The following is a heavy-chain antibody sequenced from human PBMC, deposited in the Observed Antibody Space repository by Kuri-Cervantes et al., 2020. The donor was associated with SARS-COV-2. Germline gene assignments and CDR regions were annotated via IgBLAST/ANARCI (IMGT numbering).Heavy chain of an antibody. J-gene: IGHJ4*02. CDR3: ARASGWLYYFDY. CDR1: GGSISSYY. V-gene: IGHV4-59*01. Sequence: SETLSLTCTVSGGSISSYYWSWIRQPPGKGLERIGYIYYSGSTNYNPSLKSRVTISVDTSKNQFSLKLSSVTAADTAVYYCARASGWLYYFDYWGQGTLVTVSS. CDR2: IYYSGST. D-gene: IGHD6-19*01.